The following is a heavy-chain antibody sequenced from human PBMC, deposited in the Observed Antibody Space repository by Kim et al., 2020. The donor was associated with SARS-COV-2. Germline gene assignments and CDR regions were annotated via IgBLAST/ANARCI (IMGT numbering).Heavy chain of an antibody. Sequence: GGSLRLSCAASGFTFDDYGMSWVRQAPGKGLEWVSGINWNGGSTGYADSVKGRFTISRDNAKNSLYLQMNSLRAEDTALYHCARGVGYCSSTSCYTDAFDIWGQGTMVTVSS. J-gene: IGHJ3*02. V-gene: IGHV3-20*01. CDR2: INWNGGST. D-gene: IGHD2-2*01. CDR3: ARGVGYCSSTSCYTDAFDI. CDR1: GFTFDDYG.